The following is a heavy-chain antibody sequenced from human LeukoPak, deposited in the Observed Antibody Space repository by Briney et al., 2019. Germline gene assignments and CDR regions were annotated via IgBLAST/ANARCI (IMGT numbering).Heavy chain of an antibody. V-gene: IGHV1-18*01. CDR2: ISAHNGNT. D-gene: IGHD3-22*01. Sequence: ASVKVSCEASGYTFTSYGISWVRQAPGQGLEWMGWISAHNGNTNYAQKVQGRVTMTTDTSTSTAYMELRGLRSDDTAVYYCARDSPPNYSDSSGYYSDAFDIWGQGTMVTVSS. CDR3: ARDSPPNYSDSSGYYSDAFDI. CDR1: GYTFTSYG. J-gene: IGHJ3*02.